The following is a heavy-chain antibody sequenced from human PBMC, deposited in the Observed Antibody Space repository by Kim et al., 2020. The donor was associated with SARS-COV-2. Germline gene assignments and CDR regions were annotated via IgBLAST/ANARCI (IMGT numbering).Heavy chain of an antibody. CDR1: GGSISSYY. CDR2: IYYSGST. Sequence: SETLSLTCTVSGGSISSYYWSWIRQPPGKGLEWIGYIYYSGSTNYNPSLKSRVTISVDTSKNQFSLKLSSVTAADTAVYYCARDAQGWGSGHFDYWGQGTLVTVSS. D-gene: IGHD2-21*01. J-gene: IGHJ4*02. V-gene: IGHV4-59*13. CDR3: ARDAQGWGSGHFDY.